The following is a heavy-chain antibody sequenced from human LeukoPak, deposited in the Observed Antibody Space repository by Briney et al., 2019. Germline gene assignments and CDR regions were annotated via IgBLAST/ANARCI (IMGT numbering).Heavy chain of an antibody. CDR3: TRAGFDCNSGVCHPP. D-gene: IGHD2-8*01. CDR2: IRSKVYGGTR. Sequence: GGSLRLSCTASGFTFGDYAMSWVRQAPGKGLEWVGFIRSKVYGGTREYAASVKGRFTISRDDSKSIAYLQMNSLKTEDTGMYYCTRAGFDCNSGVCHPPWGQGTLVTVSS. J-gene: IGHJ4*02. V-gene: IGHV3-49*04. CDR1: GFTFGDYA.